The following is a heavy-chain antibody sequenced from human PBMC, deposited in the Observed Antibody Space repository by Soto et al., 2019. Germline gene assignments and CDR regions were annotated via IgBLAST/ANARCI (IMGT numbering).Heavy chain of an antibody. V-gene: IGHV4-61*01. Sequence: SETLSLTCTVSGGSVSSGNYYWSWIRQPPGKGLEWIGFIYYTGSTSYNPSLKSRVTISVDTSKNQFSLKLSSVTAADTAVYYCAREAFGVDNWFDPWGQGTLVTVSS. D-gene: IGHD3-3*01. CDR1: GGSVSSGNYY. CDR2: IYYTGST. CDR3: AREAFGVDNWFDP. J-gene: IGHJ5*02.